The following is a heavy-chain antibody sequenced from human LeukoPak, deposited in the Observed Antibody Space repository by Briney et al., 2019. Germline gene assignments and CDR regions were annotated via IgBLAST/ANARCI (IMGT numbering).Heavy chain of an antibody. CDR2: IYYSGST. J-gene: IGHJ6*02. V-gene: IGHV4-30-4*01. CDR1: SGSFSGYY. Sequence: SETLSLTCAVSSGSFSGYYWSWIRQPPGKGLEWIGYIYYSGSTYYNPSLKSRVTISVDTSKNQFSLKLSSVTAADTAVYYCARDGGYGDVYGMDVWGQGTTVTVSS. CDR3: ARDGGYGDVYGMDV. D-gene: IGHD4-17*01.